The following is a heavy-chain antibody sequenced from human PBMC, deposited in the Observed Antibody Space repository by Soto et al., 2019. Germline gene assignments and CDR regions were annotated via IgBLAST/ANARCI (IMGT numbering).Heavy chain of an antibody. D-gene: IGHD2-8*01. CDR2: VSYAGDKT. J-gene: IGHJ6*01. CDR3: ASGAGTGSMLAR. V-gene: IGHV3-30-3*01. CDR1: GFTFSQHA. Sequence: QELLVESGGGVVQSGGSLRLSCEGSGFTFSQHAIHWVRQAPGKGPEWVAVVSYAGDKTYFADSVRGRMTCSSDNSNQSVSLPVRKVTAAVVGVSSSASGAGTGSMLARWG.